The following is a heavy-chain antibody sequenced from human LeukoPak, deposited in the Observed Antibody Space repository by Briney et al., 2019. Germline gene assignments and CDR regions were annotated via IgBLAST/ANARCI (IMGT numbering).Heavy chain of an antibody. Sequence: GASVKVSCKASGYTFTSYGISWVRQAPGQGLEWMGWISAYNGNTNYAQKLQGRVTMTTDTSTSTAYMELRSLRSDDTAVYYCARLRNRYTGLYYFDYWGQGTLVTVSS. CDR3: ARLRNRYTGLYYFDY. V-gene: IGHV1-18*01. CDR1: GYTFTSYG. D-gene: IGHD1-14*01. J-gene: IGHJ4*02. CDR2: ISAYNGNT.